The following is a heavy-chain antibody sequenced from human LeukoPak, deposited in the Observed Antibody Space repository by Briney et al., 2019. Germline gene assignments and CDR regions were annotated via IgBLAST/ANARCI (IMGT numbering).Heavy chain of an antibody. V-gene: IGHV3-21*01. CDR1: GFTFSSYE. CDR2: ISSSSSYI. J-gene: IGHJ3*02. D-gene: IGHD5-12*01. CDR3: ASRTSGYDFGHAFDI. Sequence: GGSLRLSCAASGFTFSSYEMNWFRQAPGKGLEWVSSISSSSSYIYYADSVKGRFTISRDNAKNSLYLQMNSLRAEDTAVYYCASRTSGYDFGHAFDIWGQGTMVTVSS.